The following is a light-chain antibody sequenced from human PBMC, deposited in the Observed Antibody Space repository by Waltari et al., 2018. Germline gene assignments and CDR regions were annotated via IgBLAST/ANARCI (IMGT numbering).Light chain of an antibody. J-gene: IGLJ2*01. CDR2: DVT. V-gene: IGLV2-14*03. CDR1: SSDIGSYNY. Sequence: QSALTQPASVSGSPGQSITIPCTGTSSDIGSYNYVSWYQQHPGKAPKLIIYDVTHRPSGVSNRFSGSKSGNTASLTISGLQAEDEADYYCSSYMDSTTLELFGGGTSLTVL. CDR3: SSYMDSTTLEL.